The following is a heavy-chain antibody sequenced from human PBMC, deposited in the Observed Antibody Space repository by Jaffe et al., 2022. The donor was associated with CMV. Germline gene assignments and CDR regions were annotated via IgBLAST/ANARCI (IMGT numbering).Heavy chain of an antibody. Sequence: EVQLVESGGGLVQPGGSLRLACAASGFRFSDHYMDWVRQAPGKGLEWVGRIRNKANSYTTEYAASVKGRFTISRDDSKNSLFLQMNSLKTEDTAVYYCVRASYSSSPDFDNWGQGNMVTVSS. J-gene: IGHJ4*02. V-gene: IGHV3-72*01. D-gene: IGHD6-6*01. CDR2: IRNKANSYTT. CDR3: VRASYSSSPDFDN. CDR1: GFRFSDHY.